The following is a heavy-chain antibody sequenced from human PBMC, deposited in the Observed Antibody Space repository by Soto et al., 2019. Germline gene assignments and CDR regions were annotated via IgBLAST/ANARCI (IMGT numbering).Heavy chain of an antibody. D-gene: IGHD3-16*01. Sequence: QVQLQESGPGLVKPSETLSLTCTVSGGSISSYYWSWIRQPPGKGLEWIGYIYYSGSTNYNPSLKRRVTISVDTSKNQFPLKLSSVTAADRAVYYCARDLHRDLYPTFGGSFDIWGQGTIVTVSS. CDR3: ARDLHRDLYPTFGGSFDI. CDR1: GGSISSYY. J-gene: IGHJ3*02. CDR2: IYYSGST. V-gene: IGHV4-59*01.